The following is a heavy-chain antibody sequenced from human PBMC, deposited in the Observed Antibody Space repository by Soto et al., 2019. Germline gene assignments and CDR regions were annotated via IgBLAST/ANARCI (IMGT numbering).Heavy chain of an antibody. CDR2: IYYSGST. J-gene: IGHJ4*02. Sequence: SETLSLTCTVSGGSISSGGYYWSWIRQHPGKGLEWIGYIYYSGSTYYNPSLKSRVTISVDTSKNQFSLKLSSVTAADTAVYYCARVVHCYDSSGYLYFDYRGQRTLVTVSS. V-gene: IGHV4-31*03. CDR1: GGSISSGGYY. D-gene: IGHD3-22*01. CDR3: ARVVHCYDSSGYLYFDY.